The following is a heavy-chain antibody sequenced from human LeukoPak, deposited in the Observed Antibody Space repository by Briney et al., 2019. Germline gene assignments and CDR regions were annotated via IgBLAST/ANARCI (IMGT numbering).Heavy chain of an antibody. CDR2: MNPNSGNT. V-gene: IGHV1-8*01. D-gene: IGHD5-18*01. CDR1: GYTFTSYD. CDR3: ARGLNTAMVIDY. Sequence: AAVKVSCKASGYTFTSYDINWVRQTTGQGLEWMGWMNPNSGNTGYAQKFQGRVTMTRNTSISTAYMELSSLRSEDTAVYYCARGLNTAMVIDYWGQGTLVTVSS. J-gene: IGHJ4*02.